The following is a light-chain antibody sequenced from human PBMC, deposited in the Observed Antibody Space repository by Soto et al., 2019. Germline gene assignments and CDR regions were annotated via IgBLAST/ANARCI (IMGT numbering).Light chain of an antibody. CDR2: EGS. Sequence: QSALTQPASVSGSPGQSITISCTGTSSDVGNYNLVSWYQQRPGKAPKLMIYEGSKRPSGVSNRFSGSKSGNTASLTISGLQAEDEADYYCCSYAHFVTYVFATGTKLTVL. V-gene: IGLV2-23*01. CDR1: SSDVGNYNL. J-gene: IGLJ1*01. CDR3: CSYAHFVTYV.